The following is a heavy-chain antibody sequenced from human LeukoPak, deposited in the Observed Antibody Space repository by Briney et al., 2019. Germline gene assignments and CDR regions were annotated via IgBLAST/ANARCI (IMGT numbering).Heavy chain of an antibody. V-gene: IGHV3-30*02. CDR1: GFTFSNYG. D-gene: IGHD5-18*01. Sequence: GGSLRLSCAASGFTFSNYGMHWVRQAPGKGLEWVAYIRNDGSNNYYEDSVKGRFTISRDNSKNTLYLQMNSLRAEDTATYFCAKDPGYRDFWGQGTLVTVFS. J-gene: IGHJ4*02. CDR2: IRNDGSNN. CDR3: AKDPGYRDF.